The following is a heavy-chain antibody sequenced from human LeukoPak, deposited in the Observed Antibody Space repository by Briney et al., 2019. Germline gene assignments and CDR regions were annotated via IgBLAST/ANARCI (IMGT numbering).Heavy chain of an antibody. CDR2: IYDSGST. V-gene: IGHV4-59*01. J-gene: IGHJ4*02. CDR3: ARSSSGWYGLADY. Sequence: PSGTLSLTCTVSGGSISNYCWSWIRQPPGKGLGWIGYIYDSGSTNYNPSLKSRVTLSVGTSKNQFSLKVRSVTAADTAVYYCARSSSGWYGLADYWGQGTLVTVSS. CDR1: GGSISNYC. D-gene: IGHD6-19*01.